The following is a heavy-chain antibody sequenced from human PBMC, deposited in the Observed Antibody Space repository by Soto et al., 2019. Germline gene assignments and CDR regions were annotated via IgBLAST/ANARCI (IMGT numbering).Heavy chain of an antibody. J-gene: IGHJ6*03. D-gene: IGHD4-17*01. CDR1: GFSFSSYS. Sequence: PGGSLRLSCAASGFSFSSYSMNWVRQAPGKGLEWVSAISGSGGSTYYADSVKGRFTISRDNSKNTLYLQMNSLRAEDTAVYYCAKDRTVTTSLRRYYYYMDVWGKGTTVTVSS. CDR3: AKDRTVTTSLRRYYYYMDV. V-gene: IGHV3-23*01. CDR2: ISGSGGST.